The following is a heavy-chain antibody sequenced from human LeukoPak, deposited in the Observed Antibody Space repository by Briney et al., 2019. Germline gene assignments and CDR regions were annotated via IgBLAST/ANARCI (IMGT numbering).Heavy chain of an antibody. CDR1: GYSSSTYW. CDR3: ASTYYYGSGSYYNPGH. D-gene: IGHD3-10*01. V-gene: IGHV5-51*01. CDR2: IYPGDSDT. J-gene: IGHJ4*02. Sequence: GESLKISCKGSGYSSSTYWIGWVRQMPGKGLEWMGIIYPGDSDTRYSPSFQGQVTISADKSISTAYLQLSSLKASDTTMYYCASTYYYGSGSYYNPGHWGQGTLVTVSS.